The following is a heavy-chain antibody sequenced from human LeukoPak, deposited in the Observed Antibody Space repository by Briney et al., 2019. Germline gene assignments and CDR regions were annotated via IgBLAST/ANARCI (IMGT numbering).Heavy chain of an antibody. J-gene: IGHJ6*03. D-gene: IGHD6-13*01. CDR1: GGSFSVYY. Sequence: SETLSLTCAAYGGSFSVYYWSWIRQPPGKGLEWIGEINDSGSTNYNPSLKSRVTISVDTSKNQFSLKLSSVTAADTAVYYCARETSSWYSLGYYYYYMDLWGKGTTVTVSS. CDR3: ARETSSWYSLGYYYYYMDL. CDR2: INDSGST. V-gene: IGHV4-34*01.